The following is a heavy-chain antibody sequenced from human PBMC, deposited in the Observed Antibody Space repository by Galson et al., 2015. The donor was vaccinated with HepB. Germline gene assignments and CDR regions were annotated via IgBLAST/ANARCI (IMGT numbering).Heavy chain of an antibody. D-gene: IGHD3-10*01. CDR2: ISYDGSNK. CDR1: GFTFSSYA. J-gene: IGHJ4*02. V-gene: IGHV3-30-3*01. Sequence: SLRLSCAASGFTFSSYAMHWVRQAPGKGLEWVAVISYDGSNKYYADSVKGRFPISRDNSKNTLYLQMNSLRAEDTAVYYCASNYGSGTRWGQGTLVTVSS. CDR3: ASNYGSGTR.